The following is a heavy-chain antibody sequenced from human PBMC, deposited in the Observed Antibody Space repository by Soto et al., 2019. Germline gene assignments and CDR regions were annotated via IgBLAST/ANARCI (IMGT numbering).Heavy chain of an antibody. CDR2: IFSNDEK. J-gene: IGHJ5*02. Sequence: QVTVKESGPVLVKPTETLTLTCTVSGFSRSTGLGVSWIRQPPGKALEWLAHIFSNDEKSYSTSLKSRLTISKDTSKSQVVLTMTNMDPVDTATYYCASTYSTSWYWYDPWGQGTLVTVSS. CDR3: ASTYSTSWYWYDP. CDR1: GFSRSTGLG. D-gene: IGHD6-13*01. V-gene: IGHV2-26*04.